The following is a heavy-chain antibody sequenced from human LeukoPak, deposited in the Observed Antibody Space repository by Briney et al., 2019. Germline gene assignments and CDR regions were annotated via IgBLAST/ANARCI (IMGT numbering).Heavy chain of an antibody. D-gene: IGHD3-10*01. CDR3: AREAQLRPFDY. V-gene: IGHV1-69*04. CDR2: IIPILGIA. CDR1: GGTFSSYA. J-gene: IGHJ4*02. Sequence: EASVKVSCKASGGTFSSYAISWVRQAPGQGLEWMGRIIPILGIANYAQKFQGRVTITADKSTSTAYMELSSLRSEDTAVYYCAREAQLRPFDYWGQGTLVTVSS.